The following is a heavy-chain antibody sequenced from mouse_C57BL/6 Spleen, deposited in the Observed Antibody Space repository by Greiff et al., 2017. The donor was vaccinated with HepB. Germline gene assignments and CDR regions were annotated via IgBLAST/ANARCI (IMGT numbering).Heavy chain of an antibody. Sequence: EVKLMESGPELVKPGASVKIPCKASGYTFTDYNMDWVKQSHGKSLEWIGDINPNNGGTIYNQKFKGKATLTVDKSSSTAYMELRSLTSEDTAVYYCARVPYGNYEGYYAMDYWGQGTSVTVSS. D-gene: IGHD2-1*01. CDR2: INPNNGGT. J-gene: IGHJ4*01. CDR3: ARVPYGNYEGYYAMDY. V-gene: IGHV1-18*01. CDR1: GYTFTDYN.